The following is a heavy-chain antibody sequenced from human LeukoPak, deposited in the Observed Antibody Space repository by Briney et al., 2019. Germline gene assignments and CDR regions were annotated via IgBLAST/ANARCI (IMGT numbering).Heavy chain of an antibody. CDR1: GFTSSSYA. CDR2: ISGSGGST. Sequence: VGSLRLSCAASGFTSSSYAMSWVRQAPGKGLDWVSAISGSGGSTYYADSVKGRFTISRDNSKNTLYLQMNSLRAEDTAVYYCAKDSGLLLDAFDIWGQRTTVTVSS. D-gene: IGHD3-10*01. V-gene: IGHV3-23*01. CDR3: AKDSGLLLDAFDI. J-gene: IGHJ3*02.